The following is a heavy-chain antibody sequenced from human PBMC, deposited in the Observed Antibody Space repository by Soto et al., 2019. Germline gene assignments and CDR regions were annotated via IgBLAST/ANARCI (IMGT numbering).Heavy chain of an antibody. CDR2: ISYDGSNK. D-gene: IGHD4-4*01. Sequence: QVQLVESGGGVVQPGRSLRLSCAASGFTFSSYAMHWVRQAPGKGLEWVAVISYDGSNKYYADSVKGRFTISRDNSKNRRDLEMNRLRAEDTAVYYRARPVWRDDYNWGYFDLWGRGPLVTVSS. CDR1: GFTFSSYA. V-gene: IGHV3-30-3*01. J-gene: IGHJ2*01. CDR3: ARPVWRDDYNWGYFDL.